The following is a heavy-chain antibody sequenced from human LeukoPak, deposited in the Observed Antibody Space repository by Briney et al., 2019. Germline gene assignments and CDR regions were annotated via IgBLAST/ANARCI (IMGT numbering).Heavy chain of an antibody. Sequence: SETLSLTCTVSGGSIRRSSHYWGWIRQPPGKGLEWIGSIDYSGGAYYKTSLKSRATLSADTSRNQISLKVTSVTAADTAVYYCARPVSRYYDSSLGAFDIWGQGTLITVSS. D-gene: IGHD3-22*01. V-gene: IGHV4-39*01. CDR3: ARPVSRYYDSSLGAFDI. J-gene: IGHJ3*02. CDR2: IDYSGGA. CDR1: GGSIRRSSHY.